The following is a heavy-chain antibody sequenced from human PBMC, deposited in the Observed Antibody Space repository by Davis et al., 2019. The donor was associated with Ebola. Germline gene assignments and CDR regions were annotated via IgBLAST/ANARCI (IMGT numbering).Heavy chain of an antibody. Sequence: SETLSLTCAVYGGSFSDYYYNWIRQSPGRGLEWIGEINYRGSTAYGPSLKSRVTISADTSKNQVSLKLSSVTAADTGVYYCARGLAGRRMGDWGQGTVVTVSS. CDR1: GGSFSDYY. J-gene: IGHJ4*02. D-gene: IGHD3-16*01. CDR2: INYRGST. V-gene: IGHV4-34*01. CDR3: ARGLAGRRMGD.